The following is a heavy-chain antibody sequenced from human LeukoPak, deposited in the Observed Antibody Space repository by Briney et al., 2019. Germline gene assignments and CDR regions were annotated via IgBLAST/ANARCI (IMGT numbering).Heavy chain of an antibody. Sequence: SETMSLACAVYGGSFGGYYWSWIRQPPGKGLEWIGEIHHRGSTNYNPSLKSRVTISVDTSKNQFSLKLSSVTAADTAVYYCARARPYKSYYYDSSGYYQDYWGQGTLVTVSS. CDR1: GGSFGGYY. J-gene: IGHJ4*02. CDR3: ARARPYKSYYYDSSGYYQDY. D-gene: IGHD3-22*01. CDR2: IHHRGST. V-gene: IGHV4-34*01.